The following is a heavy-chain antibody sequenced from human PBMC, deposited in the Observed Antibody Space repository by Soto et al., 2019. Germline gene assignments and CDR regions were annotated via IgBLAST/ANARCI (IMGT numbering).Heavy chain of an antibody. Sequence: SETLSLTCTVSGGSISSSSYYWGWIRQPRGKWLEWIVSIYHSGSTYYNPSLKSRVTISVDASKNQFSLKLSSVTAADTAVYYCARQGTNYDFEYWGQGTMVTVSS. V-gene: IGHV4-39*01. D-gene: IGHD1-7*01. CDR1: GGSISSSSYY. J-gene: IGHJ4*02. CDR2: IYHSGST. CDR3: ARQGTNYDFEY.